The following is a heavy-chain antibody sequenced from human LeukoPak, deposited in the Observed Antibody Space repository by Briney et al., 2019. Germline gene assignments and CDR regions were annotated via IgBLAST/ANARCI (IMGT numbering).Heavy chain of an antibody. CDR1: GFTFSNYW. CDR3: ARVSRTTVTFDY. D-gene: IGHD4-17*01. V-gene: IGHV3-7*01. CDR2: IKQDGSEK. Sequence: GGSLRLSCAASGFTFSNYWMRWVRQAPGKGREWVANIKQDGSEKYYVDSVKGRFTIFRDNAKNSLYLQMNSLRAEDTAVYYCARVSRTTVTFDYWGQGTLVTVSS. J-gene: IGHJ4*02.